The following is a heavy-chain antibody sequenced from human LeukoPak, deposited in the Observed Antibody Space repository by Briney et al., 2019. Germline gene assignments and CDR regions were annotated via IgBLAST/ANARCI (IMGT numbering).Heavy chain of an antibody. V-gene: IGHV1-3*01. J-gene: IGHJ6*03. CDR3: ARGRGTIGSNRDFYYYYYMDV. CDR1: GYIFTDYA. CDR2: LNAGNGNT. Sequence: SVKVSCKASGYIFTDYAIHWLRQAPGQRPEWMGWLNAGNGNTKYSQKFQGRITLISDTSAATAYMELSSLRHDDLAVYCCARGRGTIGSNRDFYYYYYMDVWGKGTTVTVSS. D-gene: IGHD1/OR15-1a*01.